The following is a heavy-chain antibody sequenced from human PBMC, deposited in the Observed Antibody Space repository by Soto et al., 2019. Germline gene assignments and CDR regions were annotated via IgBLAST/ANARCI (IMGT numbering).Heavy chain of an antibody. V-gene: IGHV3-15*01. CDR1: GFTFSNAW. CDR3: TTGGYRTPGYVRRPHEMETFPDLGMDV. J-gene: IGHJ6*03. CDR2: IKSKTDGGTT. Sequence: LGGSLRLSCAASGFTFSNAWMSWVRQAPGKGLEWVGRIKSKTDGGTTDYAAPVKGRFTISRDDSKNTLYLQMNSLKTEDTAVYYCTTGGYRTPGYVRRPHEMETFPDLGMDVWGKGTTVTVSS. D-gene: IGHD3-16*01.